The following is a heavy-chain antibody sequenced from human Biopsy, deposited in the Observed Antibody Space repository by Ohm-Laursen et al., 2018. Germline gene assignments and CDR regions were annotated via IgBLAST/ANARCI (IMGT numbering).Heavy chain of an antibody. CDR1: GTSIITYS. CDR3: VRGGSGSFPFDY. CDR2: LFTSGTT. D-gene: IGHD3-10*01. J-gene: IGHJ4*02. Sequence: SETLSLTCSVSGTSIITYSWSWIRQPAGKGLEWIGRLFTSGTTNYSPSLNNRVTMSVDTSKNQFSLRLTSVTAADTAVYYCVRGGSGSFPFDYWGPGTLVIVSS. V-gene: IGHV4-4*07.